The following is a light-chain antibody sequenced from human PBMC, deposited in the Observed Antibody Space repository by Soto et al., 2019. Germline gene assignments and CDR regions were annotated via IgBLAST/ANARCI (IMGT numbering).Light chain of an antibody. V-gene: IGKV3-20*01. Sequence: EIVLTQSPGTLSLSPGERATLSCRASQSVSNNYLAWYQQKPGQAPRLVIYGASSRGTGIPDRFSASGSGTDFTLTISRLEPEDSAVYYCQQYISSPLTFGQGTKVEIK. CDR2: GAS. J-gene: IGKJ1*01. CDR1: QSVSNNY. CDR3: QQYISSPLT.